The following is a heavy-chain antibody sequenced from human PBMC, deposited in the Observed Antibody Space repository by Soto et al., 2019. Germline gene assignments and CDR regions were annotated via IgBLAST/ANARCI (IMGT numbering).Heavy chain of an antibody. CDR2: IHHSGTT. J-gene: IGHJ5*02. D-gene: IGHD2-15*01. CDR1: GGSISSSNW. V-gene: IGHV4-4*02. CDR3: ARVREYYSGDSCYLDP. Sequence: QVQLQESGPGLVKPSETLSLTCAGSGGSISSSNWWHWVRQPPGKGLEWIGEIHHSGTTNYNPALKSRVAKSVDKPKNQFPLRLNAVTAADTAVYYCARVREYYSGDSCYLDPWGQGTLVTVSS.